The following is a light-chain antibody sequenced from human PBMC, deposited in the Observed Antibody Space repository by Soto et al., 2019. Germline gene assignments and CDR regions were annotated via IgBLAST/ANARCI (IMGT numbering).Light chain of an antibody. CDR1: QAILTY. Sequence: DIHLTQSPSSLSAAVGDRVTITCRASQAILTYLNWLQQKAGKAPEVLIYDASGLRSGVPSRFTGSGSATDFTLTITSLKREDAGTYFCQQTFSPDVTFGGRSKVDIK. J-gene: IGKJ4*01. CDR3: QQTFSPDVT. V-gene: IGKV1-39*01. CDR2: DAS.